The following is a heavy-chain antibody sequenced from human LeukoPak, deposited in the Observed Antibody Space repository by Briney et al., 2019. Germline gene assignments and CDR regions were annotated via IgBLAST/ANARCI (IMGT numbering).Heavy chain of an antibody. CDR2: INPNSGAT. CDR1: GFTVTGYY. J-gene: IGHJ4*02. D-gene: IGHD5-18*01. Sequence: ASVKVSRKATGFTVTGYYMHWVRQAPGQGLEWMGWINPNSGATNYAQKFQGRVTMTRDTSISTVYMELSRLRSDNTAVYYCTRGGPEGSGYSYGSHDYWGQGTLVTVSS. CDR3: TRGGPEGSGYSYGSHDY. V-gene: IGHV1-2*02.